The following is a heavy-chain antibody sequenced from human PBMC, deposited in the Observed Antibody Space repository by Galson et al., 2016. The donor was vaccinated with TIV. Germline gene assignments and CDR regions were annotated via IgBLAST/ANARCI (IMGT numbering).Heavy chain of an antibody. Sequence: TLSLTCTVSGGSISSGGYYWLWIRQHPGKGLEWIGYIYYSGSTYYNPSLKSRVTMSVDTSKNQFSLKLSSVTAADTAVYYCARFGRAYYYMADYWGQGTLVTVAS. J-gene: IGHJ4*02. CDR3: ARFGRAYYYMADY. CDR2: IYYSGST. CDR1: GGSISSGGYY. V-gene: IGHV4-31*03. D-gene: IGHD3-22*01.